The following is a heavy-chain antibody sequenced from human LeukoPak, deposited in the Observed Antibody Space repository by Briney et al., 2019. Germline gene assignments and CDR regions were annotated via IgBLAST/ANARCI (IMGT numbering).Heavy chain of an antibody. CDR1: GGTFSSYA. Sequence: ASVKVSCKASGGTFSSYAISWVRQAPGQGLEWMGIINPSGGSTSYAQKFQGRVTMTRDMSTSTVYMELSSLRSEDTAVYYCARAIVLQENWFDPWGQGTLVTVSS. CDR2: INPSGGST. V-gene: IGHV1-46*01. CDR3: ARAIVLQENWFDP. J-gene: IGHJ5*02. D-gene: IGHD2-8*01.